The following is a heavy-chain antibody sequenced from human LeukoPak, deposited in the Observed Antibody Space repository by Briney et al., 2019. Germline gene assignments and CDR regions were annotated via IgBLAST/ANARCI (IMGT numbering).Heavy chain of an antibody. CDR1: GGSISSGGYY. D-gene: IGHD3-10*01. CDR3: ARDPSGELSSLDY. Sequence: PSQTLSLTCTVSGGSISSGGYYWSWIRQHPGKGLEWIGYIYYSGSTYYNPSLKSRVTISVDTSKNQFSLKLSSVTAADTAVYYCARDPSGELSSLDYWGQGTLVTVSS. V-gene: IGHV4-31*03. CDR2: IYYSGST. J-gene: IGHJ4*02.